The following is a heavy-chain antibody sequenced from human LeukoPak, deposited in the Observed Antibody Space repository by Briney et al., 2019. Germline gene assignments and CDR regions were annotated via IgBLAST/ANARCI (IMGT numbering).Heavy chain of an antibody. CDR1: GYSFTSYW. CDR3: ARRREVLWFGELSVGAFDI. Sequence: GESLKISCKGSGYSFTSYWIGWVRQMPGKGLEWMGIIYPGDSDTRYSPSFQGQVTISADKSISTAYLQWSSLKASDTAMYYCARRREVLWFGELSVGAFDIWGQGTMVTVSS. J-gene: IGHJ3*02. D-gene: IGHD3-10*01. V-gene: IGHV5-51*01. CDR2: IYPGDSDT.